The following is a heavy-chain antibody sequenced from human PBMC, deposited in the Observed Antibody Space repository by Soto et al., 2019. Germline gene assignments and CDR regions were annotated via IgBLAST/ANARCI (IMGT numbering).Heavy chain of an antibody. CDR1: GYSITNHG. CDR2: ISSSSSYI. CDR3: ARVGGVVVAATPLYYYGMDV. V-gene: IGHV3-21*01. Sequence: GGSLRLSCAASGYSITNHGMHWVRQAPGKGLEWVSPISSSSSYIYYADSVKGRFTISRDNAKNSLYLQMNSLRAEDTAVYYCARVGGVVVAATPLYYYGMDVWGQGTTVTVSS. D-gene: IGHD2-15*01. J-gene: IGHJ6*02.